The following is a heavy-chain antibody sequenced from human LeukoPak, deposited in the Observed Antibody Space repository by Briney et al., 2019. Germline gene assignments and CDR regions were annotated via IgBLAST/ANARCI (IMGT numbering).Heavy chain of an antibody. V-gene: IGHV4-59*12. D-gene: IGHD3-10*01. CDR1: GGSISSYY. Sequence: PSETLSLTCTVSGGSISSYYWSWIRQPPGKGLEWIGYIYYSGSTNYNPSLKSRVTISVDTSKNQFSLKLSSVTAADTAVYYCARGGFVYYGSGSYYYYWGQGTLVTVSS. CDR3: ARGGFVYYGSGSYYYY. J-gene: IGHJ4*02. CDR2: IYYSGST.